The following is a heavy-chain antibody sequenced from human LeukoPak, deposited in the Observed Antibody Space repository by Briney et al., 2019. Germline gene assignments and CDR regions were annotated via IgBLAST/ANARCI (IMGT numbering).Heavy chain of an antibody. J-gene: IGHJ4*02. CDR3: ARDSPYYYGSGSYFRWSDY. Sequence: GGSLRLSCAASGFTFDDYGMSWVRQAPGKGLEWVSGINWNGGSTGYADSVKGRFTISRDNAKNSLYLQMNSLRAEDTALYYCARDSPYYYGSGSYFRWSDYWGQGTLVIVSS. D-gene: IGHD3-10*01. V-gene: IGHV3-20*04. CDR2: INWNGGST. CDR1: GFTFDDYG.